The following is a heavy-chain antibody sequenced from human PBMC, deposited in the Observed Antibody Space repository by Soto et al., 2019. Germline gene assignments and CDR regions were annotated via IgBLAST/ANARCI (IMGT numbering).Heavy chain of an antibody. CDR2: FYPGDSDT. CDR1: GYSFTSYW. V-gene: IGHV5-51*01. CDR3: ARLAYDSSGYYFPGAFVI. J-gene: IGHJ3*02. D-gene: IGHD3-22*01. Sequence: GESLKISCKGSGYSFTSYWIGWVRQMPGKGLEWMGIFYPGDSDTRYSPSFQCQVTISADTSISTAYLQWSSLKASGTAMYYCARLAYDSSGYYFPGAFVIWGQGTMVTVSS.